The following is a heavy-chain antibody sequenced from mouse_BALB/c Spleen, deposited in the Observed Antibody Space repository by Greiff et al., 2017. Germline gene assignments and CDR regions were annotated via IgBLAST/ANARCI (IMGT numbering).Heavy chain of an antibody. V-gene: IGHV1-9*01. CDR3: ARGWDY. Sequence: QVQLQQSGAELMKPGASVKISCKATGYTFSSYWIEWVKQRPGHGLEWIGEILPGSGSTNYNAKFKGKATFTADTSSNTAYMQLSSLTSEDSAVYYCARGWDYWGQGTSVTVSS. CDR2: ILPGSGST. J-gene: IGHJ4*01. CDR1: GYTFSSYW.